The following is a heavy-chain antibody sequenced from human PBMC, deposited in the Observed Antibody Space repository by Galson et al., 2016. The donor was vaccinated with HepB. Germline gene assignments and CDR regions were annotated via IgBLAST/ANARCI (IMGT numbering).Heavy chain of an antibody. D-gene: IGHD3-10*01. Sequence: SVKVSCKASGFPFSSYGITWVRQAPGQGLEWMGWISAYNGNTNYAQKLQGRVTMTTDTSTSTAYMELRRLSSDDTAVYFCARGGVSSGGVDVWGQGTTVTVSS. J-gene: IGHJ6*02. CDR3: ARGGVSSGGVDV. CDR2: ISAYNGNT. V-gene: IGHV1-18*01. CDR1: GFPFSSYG.